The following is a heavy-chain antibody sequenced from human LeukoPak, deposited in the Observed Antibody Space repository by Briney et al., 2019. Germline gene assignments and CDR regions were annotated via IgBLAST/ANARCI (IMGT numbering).Heavy chain of an antibody. J-gene: IGHJ5*02. V-gene: IGHV3-23*01. Sequence: GGSLRLSCAASGFTFSSYAMSWVRQAPGKGLEWVSAMNGSGGSTYYADSVKGRFTISRDNSKNTLYPQMNSLRAEDTAVYYCAKTYDSSGYYYWDNWFDPWGQGTLVTVSS. D-gene: IGHD3-22*01. CDR1: GFTFSSYA. CDR2: MNGSGGST. CDR3: AKTYDSSGYYYWDNWFDP.